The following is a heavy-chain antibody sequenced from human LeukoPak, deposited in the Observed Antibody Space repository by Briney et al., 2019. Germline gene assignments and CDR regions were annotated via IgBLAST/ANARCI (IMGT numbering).Heavy chain of an antibody. CDR1: GFTFNTYT. CDR2: VGRDGSI. V-gene: IGHV3-21*01. J-gene: IGHJ3*02. D-gene: IGHD3-22*01. Sequence: GGSLRLSCVASGFTFNTYTMNWVRQAPGKGLEWISCVGRDGSIHYADSVKGRITISRDNAKNSLFLQMNSLRAEDTAIYYCARRYYDTTSYAFDIWGQGTMVTVSS. CDR3: ARRYYDTTSYAFDI.